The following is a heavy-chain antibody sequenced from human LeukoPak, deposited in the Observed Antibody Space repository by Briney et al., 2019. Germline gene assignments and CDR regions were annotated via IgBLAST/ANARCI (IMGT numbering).Heavy chain of an antibody. V-gene: IGHV3-7*01. CDR3: ARDHYDILTGSGWFDP. CDR1: GFTFSSYW. D-gene: IGHD3-9*01. CDR2: IKQDGSEK. Sequence: GGSLRLSCAASGFTFSSYWMSWVRQAPGKGLEWVANIKQDGSEKYYVDSVKGRFTISRDNAKNSLYLQMNSLRAEDTAVYYCARDHYDILTGSGWFDPWGQGTLVTVSS. J-gene: IGHJ5*02.